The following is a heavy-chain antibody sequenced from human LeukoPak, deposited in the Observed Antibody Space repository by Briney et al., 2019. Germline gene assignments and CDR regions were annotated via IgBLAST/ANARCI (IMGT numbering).Heavy chain of an antibody. CDR1: GGSFSGYY. V-gene: IGHV4-34*09. CDR2: IYYSGST. CDR3: ARARNDYGDYLFDY. Sequence: ASETPSLTCAVYGGSFSGYYWSWIRQPPGKGLEWIGYIYYSGSTYYNPSLKSRVTISVDTSKNQFSLKLSSVTAADTAVYYCARARNDYGDYLFDYWGQGTLVTVSS. D-gene: IGHD4-17*01. J-gene: IGHJ4*02.